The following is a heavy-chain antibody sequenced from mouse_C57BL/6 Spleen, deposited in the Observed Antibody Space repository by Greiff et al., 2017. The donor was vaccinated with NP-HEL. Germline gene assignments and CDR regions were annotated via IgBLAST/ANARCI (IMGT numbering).Heavy chain of an antibody. J-gene: IGHJ1*03. CDR2: INPSSGYT. Sequence: QVQLKESGAELAKPGASVKLSCKASGYTFTSYWMHWVKQRPGQGLEWIGYINPSSGYTKYNQKFKDKATLTADKSSSTAYMQLSSLTYEDSAVYYCARDGSSYVGYFDVWGTGTTVTVSS. V-gene: IGHV1-7*01. CDR1: GYTFTSYW. CDR3: ARDGSSYVGYFDV. D-gene: IGHD1-1*01.